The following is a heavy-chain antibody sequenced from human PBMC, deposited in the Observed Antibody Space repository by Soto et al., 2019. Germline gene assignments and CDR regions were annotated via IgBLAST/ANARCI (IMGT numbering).Heavy chain of an antibody. CDR2: IYSSGST. V-gene: IGHV4-4*07. CDR3: ARKGYDGGWFDP. D-gene: IGHD5-12*01. J-gene: IGHJ5*02. CDR1: GASLTNNY. Sequence: QVQLQESGPGLVKPSETLSLTCTVSGASLTNNYWSWIRQSAGKGLEYIGRIYSSGSTIYNPSLKSRVTMSVDTSKNQFSLKLTSVTAADTAVYYCARKGYDGGWFDPWGQGTLVTVSS.